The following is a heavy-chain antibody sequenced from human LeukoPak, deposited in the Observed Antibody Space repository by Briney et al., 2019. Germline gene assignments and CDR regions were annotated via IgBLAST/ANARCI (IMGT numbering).Heavy chain of an antibody. V-gene: IGHV4-34*01. CDR3: ARGYSVVVPAASYYGMDV. CDR2: INHSGST. D-gene: IGHD2-2*01. J-gene: IGHJ6*02. Sequence: SETLSLTCAVYGGSFSGYYWSWIRQPPGKGLEWIGEINHSGSTNYNPSLKSRVTIPVDTSKNQFSLKLSSVTAADTAVYYCARGYSVVVPAASYYGMDVWGQGTTVTVSS. CDR1: GGSFSGYY.